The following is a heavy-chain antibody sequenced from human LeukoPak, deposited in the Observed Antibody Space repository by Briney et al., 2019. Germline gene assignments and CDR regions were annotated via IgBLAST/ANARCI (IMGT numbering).Heavy chain of an antibody. D-gene: IGHD4-11*01. J-gene: IGHJ3*02. CDR2: IHYSRTT. V-gene: IGHV4-59*08. CDR1: GGSISGYY. Sequence: SETLSLTCTVSGGSISGYYWIWIRQPPGKGLEWIAYIHYSRTTNYNPSLKSRVNISVDTSKNQFSLLLSSVTAADTAVYYCARHKALHKGDAFDIWGQGAMVTVSS. CDR3: ARHKALHKGDAFDI.